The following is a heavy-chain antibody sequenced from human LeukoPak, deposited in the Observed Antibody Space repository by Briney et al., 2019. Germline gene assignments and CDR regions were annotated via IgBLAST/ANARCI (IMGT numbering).Heavy chain of an antibody. J-gene: IGHJ4*02. CDR3: AKYTSGTSYRGLDQ. CDR1: GFTFSNYA. CDR2: ISPSGGST. Sequence: PGGSLRLSCSASGFTFSNYAIHWVRQAPGKGLEFVSAISPSGGSTYYADSVKGRFTISRDDSKNTVYLQMNSLRAEATAVYSCAKYTSGTSYRGLDQWGQGTLVTVSS. D-gene: IGHD3-10*01. V-gene: IGHV3-64*04.